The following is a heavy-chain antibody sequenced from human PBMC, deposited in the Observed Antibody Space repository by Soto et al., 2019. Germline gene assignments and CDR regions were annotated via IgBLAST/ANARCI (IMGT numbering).Heavy chain of an antibody. CDR2: ISYDGSNK. J-gene: IGHJ6*03. V-gene: IGHV3-30*18. Sequence: GGSLRLSCAASGFTFSSYGMHWVRQAPGKGLEWVAVISYDGSNKYYADSVKGRFTISRDNSKNTLYLQMNSLGAEDTAVYYCAKDSYYYGSGSKGYYYYMDVWGKGTTVTVSS. D-gene: IGHD3-10*01. CDR3: AKDSYYYGSGSKGYYYYMDV. CDR1: GFTFSSYG.